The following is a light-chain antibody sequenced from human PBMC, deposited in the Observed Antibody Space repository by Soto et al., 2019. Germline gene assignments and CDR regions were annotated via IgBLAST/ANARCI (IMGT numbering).Light chain of an antibody. V-gene: IGLV2-14*01. Sequence: SVLTQPASVSGSPGQSITVSCTGTSSDVGGHNYVSWFQQHPGQAPKLLIYEVTTRPSGVSTRFSGSKSGNTASLTISGLQAEDEADYHCSSYSSSGTLFVFGTGTKVTAL. CDR3: SSYSSSGTLFV. J-gene: IGLJ1*01. CDR1: SSDVGGHNY. CDR2: EVT.